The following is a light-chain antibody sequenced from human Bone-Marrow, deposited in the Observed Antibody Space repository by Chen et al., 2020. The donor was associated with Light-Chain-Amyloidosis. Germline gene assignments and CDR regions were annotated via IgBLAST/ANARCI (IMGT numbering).Light chain of an antibody. V-gene: IGKV3-11*01. CDR2: DAS. Sequence: EIVLTQSPATLSLSLGERATLSCRASQNVGYYLAWYQQKPGPAPRLRIYDASNRATGIPGRFSGSGSGTAFTLTISSLGPEDFAVYYCQQRSNWPPLTFGGGTKVEMK. CDR1: QNVGYY. J-gene: IGKJ4*01. CDR3: QQRSNWPPLT.